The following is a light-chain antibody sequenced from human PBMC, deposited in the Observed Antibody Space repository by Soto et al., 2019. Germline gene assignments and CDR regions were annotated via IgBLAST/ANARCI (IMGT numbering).Light chain of an antibody. J-gene: IGKJ4*01. CDR2: EAS. V-gene: IGKV3-11*01. Sequence: PGDGATLSCRASQSVDSYLAWYQQKPGQAPRLLIYEASNRATGIPARFRGSGSGTDFTLTISSLEPEDFAVYYCQQRSNWPLTFGGGTKVEIK. CDR1: QSVDSY. CDR3: QQRSNWPLT.